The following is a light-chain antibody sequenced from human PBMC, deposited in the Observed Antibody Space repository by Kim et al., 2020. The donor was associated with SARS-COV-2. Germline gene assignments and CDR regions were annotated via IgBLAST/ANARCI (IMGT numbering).Light chain of an antibody. V-gene: IGKV3-20*01. Sequence: LYPGEQATLSCRASQSVSRSYIAWDQQKPGQARRLLICGASSRAAGSPDRFSGSGSGTDFTLTISRLEPEDSAVYYSQQYGSTPYSFGQGTKLE. CDR2: GAS. J-gene: IGKJ2*03. CDR3: QQYGSTPYS. CDR1: QSVSRSY.